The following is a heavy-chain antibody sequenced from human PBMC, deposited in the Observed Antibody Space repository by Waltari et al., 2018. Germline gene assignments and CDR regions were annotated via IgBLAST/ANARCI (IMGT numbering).Heavy chain of an antibody. V-gene: IGHV1-24*01. CDR2: FDPEDGEG. Sequence: QVQLVQSEAEVMKPGASVKVSCKVSGNSIPESPMHWVRQAPGKGREWMGSFDPEDGEGTYAQGVLDRVTMTEDRSTNTAYMELSSLRLEDTAVYYCATGGDYDEYALHYFRGLDVWGQGTTVIVAS. J-gene: IGHJ6*02. D-gene: IGHD4-17*01. CDR1: GNSIPESP. CDR3: ATGGDYDEYALHYFRGLDV.